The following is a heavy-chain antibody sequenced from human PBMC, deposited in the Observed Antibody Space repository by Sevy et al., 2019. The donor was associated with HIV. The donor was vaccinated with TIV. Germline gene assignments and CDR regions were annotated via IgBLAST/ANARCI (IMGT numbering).Heavy chain of an antibody. CDR3: TKPNERGYSYGWTAAFDI. V-gene: IGHV3-30*18. Sequence: GGSLRLSCVVSGFTFSGFDIHWVRQAPGKGLEWVALISYDGSKEDYADSVKGRFTMSRDNSKNTLYLQMNSLRAEDTAVYNCTKPNERGYSYGWTAAFDIWGQGTMVTVSS. J-gene: IGHJ3*02. CDR2: ISYDGSKE. CDR1: GFTFSGFD. D-gene: IGHD5-18*01.